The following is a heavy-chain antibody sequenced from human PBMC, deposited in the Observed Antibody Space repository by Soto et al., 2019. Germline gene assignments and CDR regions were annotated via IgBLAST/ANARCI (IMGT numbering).Heavy chain of an antibody. Sequence: GGSLRLSCAASGFPFNTYAMNWVRQAPGKGLEWVSVISGSGDDTYYADTVKGRFTISRDNSKNTLFLQMDSLRPEDTAIYYCAKGGTNGKTNSHFWYFDLWGRGTLVTVSS. V-gene: IGHV3-23*01. CDR1: GFPFNTYA. J-gene: IGHJ2*01. D-gene: IGHD1-1*01. CDR2: ISGSGDDT. CDR3: AKGGTNGKTNSHFWYFDL.